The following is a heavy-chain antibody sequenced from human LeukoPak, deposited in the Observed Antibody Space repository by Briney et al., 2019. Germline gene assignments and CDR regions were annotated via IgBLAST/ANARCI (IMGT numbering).Heavy chain of an antibody. Sequence: SETLSLTCTVSGGSISSYYWSWIRQPLGKGLEWIGYIYYSGSTNYNPSLKSRVTISVDTSKNQFSLKLSSVTAADTAVYYCARYYYDSSGYYWKDAFDIWGQGTMVTVSS. CDR3: ARYYYDSSGYYWKDAFDI. J-gene: IGHJ3*02. CDR1: GGSISSYY. D-gene: IGHD3-22*01. CDR2: IYYSGST. V-gene: IGHV4-59*01.